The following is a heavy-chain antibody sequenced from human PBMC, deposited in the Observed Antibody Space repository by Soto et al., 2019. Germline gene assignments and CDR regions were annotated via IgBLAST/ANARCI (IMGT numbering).Heavy chain of an antibody. CDR1: GFTFSTYW. J-gene: IGHJ4*02. Sequence: GGSLRLSCAASGFTFSTYWMHWVRQAPGKGLVWVSRINSDVSTTSYADSVKGRFTISRDNAKNTLYLQMNSLRAEDTAVYYCAGGSSSKIDYWGQGTLVTVSS. CDR3: AGGSSSKIDY. D-gene: IGHD6-13*01. CDR2: INSDVSTT. V-gene: IGHV3-74*01.